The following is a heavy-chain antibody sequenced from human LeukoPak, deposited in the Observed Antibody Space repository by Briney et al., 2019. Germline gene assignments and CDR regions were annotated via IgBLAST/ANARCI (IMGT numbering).Heavy chain of an antibody. V-gene: IGHV3-23*01. D-gene: IGHD2-2*01. Sequence: GGSLRLSCAASGFTFSSYAMSWVRQAPGKGLEWVSAISGSGGSTYYADSVKGRFTISRDNAKNSLYLQMNSLRAEDTAVYYCAECQVPAASVRHGMDVWGQGTTVTVSS. CDR3: AECQVPAASVRHGMDV. CDR2: ISGSGGST. J-gene: IGHJ6*02. CDR1: GFTFSSYA.